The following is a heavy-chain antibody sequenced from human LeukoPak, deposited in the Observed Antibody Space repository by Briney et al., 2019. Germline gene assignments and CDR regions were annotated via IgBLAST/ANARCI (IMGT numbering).Heavy chain of an antibody. D-gene: IGHD3-10*01. CDR3: AQGSGGLLGAYHYGMDV. CDR2: INPSGGST. J-gene: IGHJ6*02. V-gene: IGHV1-46*01. Sequence: ASVKVSCKASGYTFTSYYMHWVRQAPGQGLEWMGIINPSGGSTSYAQKFQGRVTMTRDTSTSTVYMELSSLRSEDTAVYYCAQGSGGLLGAYHYGMDVWGQGTTVTVSS. CDR1: GYTFTSYY.